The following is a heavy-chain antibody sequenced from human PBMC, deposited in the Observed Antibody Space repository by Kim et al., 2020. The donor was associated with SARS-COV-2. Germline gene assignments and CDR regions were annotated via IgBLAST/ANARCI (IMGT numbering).Heavy chain of an antibody. CDR1: GFTFSNYG. V-gene: IGHV3-33*01. CDR2: IWYDGNKK. D-gene: IGHD2-15*01. J-gene: IGHJ1*01. CDR3: ARPLYCSGGSCYS. Sequence: GGSLRLSCVASGFTFSNYGMHWVRQAPGKGLEWVAVIWYDGNKKYYTDSVKGRFTISRDNSKNTLYLQMNSLRVEDTAVYYCARPLYCSGGSCYSWGQGTLVTVSP.